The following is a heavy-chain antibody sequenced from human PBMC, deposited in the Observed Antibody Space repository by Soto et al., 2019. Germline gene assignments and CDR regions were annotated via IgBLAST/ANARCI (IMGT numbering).Heavy chain of an antibody. Sequence: ASVKVSCKASGYTFINYGISWVRQAPGQGLEWMGWISGYNGNTNYAQKVQGRVTMTTDPSTRTAYMELRSLRSDDTAVYYCARDNYERSGYFDYWGQGTRVTVSS. J-gene: IGHJ4*02. D-gene: IGHD3-22*01. CDR1: GYTFINYG. V-gene: IGHV1-18*04. CDR3: ARDNYERSGYFDY. CDR2: ISGYNGNT.